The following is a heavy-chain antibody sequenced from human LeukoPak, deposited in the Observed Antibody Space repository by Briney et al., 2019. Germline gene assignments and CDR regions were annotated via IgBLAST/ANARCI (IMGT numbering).Heavy chain of an antibody. J-gene: IGHJ4*02. CDR3: ARSPLRVTARAGLTKGVNYFDY. D-gene: IGHD2-21*02. Sequence: ASVKVSCKASGYTFTSYGISWVRQAPGQGLEWMGWISAYNGNTNYAQKLQGRVTMTTDTSTSTAYMELRSLRSDDTAVYYCARSPLRVTARAGLTKGVNYFDYWGQGTLVTVSS. CDR1: GYTFTSYG. V-gene: IGHV1-18*01. CDR2: ISAYNGNT.